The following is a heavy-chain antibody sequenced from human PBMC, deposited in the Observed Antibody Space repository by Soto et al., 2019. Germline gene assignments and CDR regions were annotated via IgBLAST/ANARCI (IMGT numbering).Heavy chain of an antibody. CDR1: GGSISSYY. CDR2: IYYSGST. D-gene: IGHD6-6*01. V-gene: IGHV4-59*01. CDR3: AGRIAARLSY. J-gene: IGHJ4*02. Sequence: ASETLSLTCTVSGGSISSYYWSWIRQPPGKGLEWIGYIYYSGSTNYNPSLKSRVTISVDTSKNQFSLKLSSVTAADTAVYYCAGRIAARLSYWGQGTLVTVSS.